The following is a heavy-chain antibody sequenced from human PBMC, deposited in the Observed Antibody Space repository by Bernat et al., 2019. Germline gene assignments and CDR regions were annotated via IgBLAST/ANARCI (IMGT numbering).Heavy chain of an antibody. CDR2: IKRKNDGGTT. D-gene: IGHD2-8*01. CDR1: GFSFSNAW. CDR3: TTGYCSNGVCYTYFDH. V-gene: IGHV3-15*01. J-gene: IGHJ4*02. Sequence: EVQLVESGGGLVKPGGSLRLSCAASGFSFSNAWMSWVRQAPGKGLEWVGRIKRKNDGGTTEYAATVKGRFTISSDDAKPTLYLQMNSLKTEDTAVYYCTTGYCSNGVCYTYFDHWGQGTLVTVSS.